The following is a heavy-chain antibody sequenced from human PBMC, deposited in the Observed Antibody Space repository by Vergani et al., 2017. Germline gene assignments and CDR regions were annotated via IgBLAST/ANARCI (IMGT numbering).Heavy chain of an antibody. CDR1: GYTFTGYY. V-gene: IGHV1-2*02. Sequence: QVQLVQSGAEVKKPGASVKVSCKASGYTFTGYYMHWVRQAPGQGLEWMGWINPHSGGTNYAQKFQGRVTMTRDTSISKAYMELSRLRSDDTAVYYCATMVRGVISEAFDIWGQGTMVTVSS. J-gene: IGHJ3*02. CDR3: ATMVRGVISEAFDI. D-gene: IGHD3-10*01. CDR2: INPHSGGT.